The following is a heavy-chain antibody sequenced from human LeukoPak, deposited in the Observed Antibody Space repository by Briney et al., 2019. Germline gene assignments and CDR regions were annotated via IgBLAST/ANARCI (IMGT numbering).Heavy chain of an antibody. Sequence: PGGSLRLSCAASGFTFRTYWMHWVRQTPGQGLVWVSRINSDGSTTNYADSVKGRFTVSRDNAQNTLYLQMSSLRAEDTAVYYCARAGNYYFEHWGQGALVTVSS. V-gene: IGHV3-74*01. CDR1: GFTFRTYW. J-gene: IGHJ4*02. CDR2: INSDGSTT. CDR3: ARAGNYYFEH. D-gene: IGHD3-10*01.